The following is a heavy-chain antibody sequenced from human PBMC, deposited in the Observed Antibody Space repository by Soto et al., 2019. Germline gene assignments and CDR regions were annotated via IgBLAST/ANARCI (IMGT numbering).Heavy chain of an antibody. CDR1: GGTFSSYA. V-gene: IGHV1-69*01. CDR3: ARDLGGRGYYYYGMDV. Sequence: SVKVSCKASGGTFSSYAISWGRQAPVQGLEWMGGIIPIFGTANYAQKFQGRVTITADESTSTAYMELSSLRSEDTAVYYCARDLGGRGYYYYGMDVWGQGTTVTVSS. D-gene: IGHD3-16*01. J-gene: IGHJ6*02. CDR2: IIPIFGTA.